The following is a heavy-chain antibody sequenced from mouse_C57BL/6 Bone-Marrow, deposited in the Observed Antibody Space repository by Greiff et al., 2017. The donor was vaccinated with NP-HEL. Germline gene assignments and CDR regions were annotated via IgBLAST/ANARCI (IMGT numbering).Heavy chain of an antibody. Sequence: EVNLVESGGGLVQPGGSLKLSCAASGFTFSDYYMYWVRQTPEKRLEWVAYISNGGGSTYYPDPVKGRFTFSRDHAKNTLYLQMSRLKSEDTAMYYCARSYYGSSYGYFDVWGTGTTVTVSS. CDR1: GFTFSDYY. J-gene: IGHJ1*03. CDR2: ISNGGGST. D-gene: IGHD1-1*01. V-gene: IGHV5-12*01. CDR3: ARSYYGSSYGYFDV.